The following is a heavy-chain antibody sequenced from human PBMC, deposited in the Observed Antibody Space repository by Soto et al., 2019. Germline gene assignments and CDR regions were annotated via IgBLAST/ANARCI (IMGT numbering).Heavy chain of an antibody. CDR2: ISAYNGNT. Sequence: QVQLVQSGAEVKKPGASVKVSCKASGYTFTSYGISWVRQAPGQGLEWMGWISAYNGNTNYAQKLQGRVTMTTDTSTSTAYMELRRLRSDDTAVFYSARDRGYKWNEQVDYWGQGTLVTVSS. CDR1: GYTFTSYG. J-gene: IGHJ4*02. V-gene: IGHV1-18*01. CDR3: ARDRGYKWNEQVDY. D-gene: IGHD1-20*01.